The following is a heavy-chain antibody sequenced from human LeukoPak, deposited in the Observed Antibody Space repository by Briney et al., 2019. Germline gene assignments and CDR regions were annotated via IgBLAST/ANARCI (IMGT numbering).Heavy chain of an antibody. Sequence: GGSLRLSCAASGFTFSSYGMHWVRQAPGKGLEWVAVISYDGSNKYYADSVKGRFTISRDNSKNTLYLQMNSLRAEDTAVYYCAKDPTDYGDPVGDWFDPWGQGTLVTVSS. V-gene: IGHV3-30*18. CDR1: GFTFSSYG. J-gene: IGHJ5*02. CDR2: ISYDGSNK. CDR3: AKDPTDYGDPVGDWFDP. D-gene: IGHD4-17*01.